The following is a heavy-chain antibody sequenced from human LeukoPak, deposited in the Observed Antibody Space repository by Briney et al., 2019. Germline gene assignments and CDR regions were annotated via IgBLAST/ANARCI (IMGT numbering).Heavy chain of an antibody. CDR1: GFTFSSYA. Sequence: GGSLRLSCSASGFTFSSYAMHWVRQAPGKGLEYVSAISSNGGSTYYADSVKGRFTISRDNSKNTLYLQMSSLRAEDTAVYYCVKGRRYDFWSGYTYDYWGQGTLVTVSS. D-gene: IGHD3-3*01. CDR2: ISSNGGST. CDR3: VKGRRYDFWSGYTYDY. J-gene: IGHJ4*02. V-gene: IGHV3-64D*06.